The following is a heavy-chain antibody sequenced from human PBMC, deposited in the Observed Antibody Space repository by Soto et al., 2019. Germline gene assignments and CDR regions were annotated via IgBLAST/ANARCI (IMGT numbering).Heavy chain of an antibody. J-gene: IGHJ4*02. CDR3: ARLLKSITIFGVVIRAFDY. D-gene: IGHD3-3*01. CDR1: GGSISSSSYY. CDR2: IYYSGST. Sequence: PSETLSLTCTVSGGSISSSSYYWGWIRQPPGKGLEWIGSIYYSGSTYYNPSLKSRVTISVDTSKNQFSLKLSSVTAADTAVYYCARLLKSITIFGVVIRAFDYWGQGTLVTVS. V-gene: IGHV4-39*01.